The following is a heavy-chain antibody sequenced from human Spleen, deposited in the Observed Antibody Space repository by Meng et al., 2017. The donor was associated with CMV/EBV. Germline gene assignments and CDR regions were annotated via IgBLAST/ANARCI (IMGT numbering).Heavy chain of an antibody. CDR1: GFTFSSYA. CDR2: ISYDGSNK. D-gene: IGHD6-6*01. V-gene: IGHV3-30-3*01. CDR3: ARESSSRYYFDY. J-gene: IGHJ4*02. Sequence: GGSLRLSCAASGFTFSSYAMHWVRQAPGKGLEWVAVISYDGSNKYYADSVKGRFTISRDNSKNTLYLQTNSLRAEDTAVYYCARESSSRYYFDYWGQGTLVTVSS.